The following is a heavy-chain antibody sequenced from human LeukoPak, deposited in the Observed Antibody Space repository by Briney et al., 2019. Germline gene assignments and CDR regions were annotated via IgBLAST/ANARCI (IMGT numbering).Heavy chain of an antibody. CDR3: AREGYYGSGSPPSLYFDY. Sequence: GGSLRLSCAASGFTFGNYVVHWVRQAPGKGLEWVAVTSSDLNVKLYADSVKGRFTISRDNSRSTLYLQMNSLRPEDTAIYYCAREGYYGSGSPPSLYFDYWGQGTLVTVSS. CDR1: GFTFGNYV. V-gene: IGHV3-30-3*01. D-gene: IGHD3-10*01. CDR2: TSSDLNVK. J-gene: IGHJ4*02.